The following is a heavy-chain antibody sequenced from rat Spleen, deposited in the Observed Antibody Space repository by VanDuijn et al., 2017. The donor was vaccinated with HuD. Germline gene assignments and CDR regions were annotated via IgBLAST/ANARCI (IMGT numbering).Heavy chain of an antibody. V-gene: IGHV5-17*01. J-gene: IGHJ2*01. CDR2: IIYDGSST. CDR1: GFTFSDYA. D-gene: IGHD1-2*01. Sequence: EVQLVESGGGLVQPGRSLKLSCAASGFTFSDYAMAWVRQAPKKGLEWVATIIYDGSSTYYRDSVKGRFTISRDNAKSTLYLQMDSLRSEDTATYYCARQRSSYIYYFDYWGQGVMVTVSS. CDR3: ARQRSSYIYYFDY.